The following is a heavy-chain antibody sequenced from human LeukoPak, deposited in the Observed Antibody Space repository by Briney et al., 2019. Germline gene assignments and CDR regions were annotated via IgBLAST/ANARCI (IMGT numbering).Heavy chain of an antibody. CDR1: GYTFTNYA. Sequence: ASVKVSCKASGYTFTNYALLWVRQAPGQRLEWMGWTNGATGNTRFSQDFQGRLTITIDTSASTAYMELSSLRSEDTAVYYCARSPGGNARTWLDYWGQGTLVTVSS. J-gene: IGHJ4*02. D-gene: IGHD4-23*01. CDR2: TNGATGNT. CDR3: ARSPGGNARTWLDY. V-gene: IGHV1-3*02.